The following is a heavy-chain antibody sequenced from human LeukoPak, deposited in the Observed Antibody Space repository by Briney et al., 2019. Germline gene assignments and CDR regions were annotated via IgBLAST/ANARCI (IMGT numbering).Heavy chain of an antibody. D-gene: IGHD4-17*01. V-gene: IGHV4-4*07. CDR1: GNSFGDYY. CDR3: TRDTGTTGEVKFDP. CDR2: IYTSGST. J-gene: IGHJ5*02. Sequence: ASETLSLTCTVSGNSFGDYYWSWIRQPAGKGLEWIGRIYTSGSTTYNPSLKSRVTMSVDTSKSQFSLNLMSVTAADTAVYYCTRDTGTTGEVKFDPWGQGTLVTVSS.